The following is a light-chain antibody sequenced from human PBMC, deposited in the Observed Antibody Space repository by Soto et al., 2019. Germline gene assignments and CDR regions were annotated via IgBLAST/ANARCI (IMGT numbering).Light chain of an antibody. CDR1: QRVTGSY. CDR2: DAS. J-gene: IGKJ3*01. V-gene: IGKV3-20*01. CDR3: QQYGSSRFT. Sequence: EIVLTQSPGTLSLSPGERATLSCRASQRVTGSYLAWYQQKPGQAPRLLIYDASSRATGIPDRFSGSGSGTDFTLTISRLEPEDFAVYYCQQYGSSRFTFGPGTKVDIK.